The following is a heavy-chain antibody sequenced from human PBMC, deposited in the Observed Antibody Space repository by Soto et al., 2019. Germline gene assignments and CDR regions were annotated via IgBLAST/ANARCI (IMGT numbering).Heavy chain of an antibody. D-gene: IGHD6-6*01. CDR1: GGSISSGGYY. CDR2: IYYSGST. J-gene: IGHJ4*02. Sequence: PSETLSLTCTVSGGSISSGGYYWSWIRQHPGKGLEWIGYIYYSGSTYYNPSLKSRVTISVDTSKNQFSLKLSSVTAADTAVYYCARGHYSSSHDYWGQGTLVTVSS. V-gene: IGHV4-31*03. CDR3: ARGHYSSSHDY.